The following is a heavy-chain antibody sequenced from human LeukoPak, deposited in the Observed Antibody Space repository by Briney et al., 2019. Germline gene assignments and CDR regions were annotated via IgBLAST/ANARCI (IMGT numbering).Heavy chain of an antibody. V-gene: IGHV4-34*01. CDR3: ATSKGVAFDI. J-gene: IGHJ3*02. CDR2: INHSGST. Sequence: SETLSLTCAVYGGSFSGYYWSWIRQPPGKGLEWIGEINHSGSTNYNPSLKSRVTISVDTSKNQFSLKLSSVTAADTAVYYCATSKGVAFDIWGQGTMVTVSS. CDR1: GGSFSGYY.